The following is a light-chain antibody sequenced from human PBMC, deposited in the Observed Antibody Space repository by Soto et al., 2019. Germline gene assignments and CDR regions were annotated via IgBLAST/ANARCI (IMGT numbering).Light chain of an antibody. Sequence: VMTQSPATLSVSPGERATLSCWASETVATNLAWYQQKPGQAPRLLISGASTRAAGVPSRFSGSGSGTEFTLTISSLQPDDFATYYCQQYSSYPWTFGQGTKVDI. CDR2: GAS. CDR1: ETVATN. V-gene: IGKV3-15*01. CDR3: QQYSSYPWT. J-gene: IGKJ1*01.